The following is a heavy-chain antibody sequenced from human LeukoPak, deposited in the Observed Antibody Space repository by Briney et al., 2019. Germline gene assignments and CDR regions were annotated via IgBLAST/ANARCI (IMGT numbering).Heavy chain of an antibody. CDR3: ARDRGGGSYYYYYYYMDV. J-gene: IGHJ6*03. CDR2: IYTSGST. Sequence: SETLSLTCTASGGSISSYYWSWIRQPAGKGLEWIGRIYTSGSTNYNPSLKSRVTMSVDTSKNQFSLKLSSVTAADTAVYYCARDRGGGSYYYYYYYMDVWGKGTTVTVSS. D-gene: IGHD1-26*01. V-gene: IGHV4-4*07. CDR1: GGSISSYY.